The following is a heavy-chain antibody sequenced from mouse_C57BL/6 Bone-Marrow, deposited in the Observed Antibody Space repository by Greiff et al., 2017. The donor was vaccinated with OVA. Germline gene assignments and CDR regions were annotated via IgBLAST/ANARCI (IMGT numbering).Heavy chain of an antibody. V-gene: IGHV1-50*01. CDR2: IDPSDSYT. J-gene: IGHJ4*01. Sequence: VQLQQPGAELVKPGASVKLSCKASGYTFTSYWMQWVKQRPGQGLEWIGEIDPSDSYTNYNQKFKGKATLTVDTSSSTAYMQLSSLTSDDSAVYYCAREGYDGVYYAMDYWGQGTSVTVSS. D-gene: IGHD2-12*01. CDR1: GYTFTSYW. CDR3: AREGYDGVYYAMDY.